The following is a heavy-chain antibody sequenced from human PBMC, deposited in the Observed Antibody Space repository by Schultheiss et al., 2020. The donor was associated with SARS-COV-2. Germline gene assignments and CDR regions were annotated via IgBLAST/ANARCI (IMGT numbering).Heavy chain of an antibody. CDR2: INHSGST. V-gene: IGHV4-34*01. Sequence: GSLRLSCAVYGGSFSGYYCSWIRQPPGKGLEWIGEINHSGSTNYNTSLSSRVNISLDTSKNQFCLQLYSVTAAETAVYYGARASTVTTEADYFDYWGQGTLVTVSS. J-gene: IGHJ4*02. D-gene: IGHD4-17*01. CDR1: GGSFSGYY. CDR3: ARASTVTTEADYFDY.